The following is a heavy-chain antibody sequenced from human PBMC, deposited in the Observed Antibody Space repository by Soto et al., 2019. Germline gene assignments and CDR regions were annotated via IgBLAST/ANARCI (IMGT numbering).Heavy chain of an antibody. CDR2: FYYSGIT. CDR3: ARVTVAVPATTHYFDY. Sequence: SETLSLTCTVSGVSVNSGDYYWSWIRQPPGRGLEWIGYFYYSGITNYNNSLKNRVTISDDTSKNQFSLKLRSVTAADAAVYYCARVTVAVPATTHYFDYWGQGTPVTVSS. J-gene: IGHJ4*02. V-gene: IGHV4-61*08. D-gene: IGHD1-26*01. CDR1: GVSVNSGDYY.